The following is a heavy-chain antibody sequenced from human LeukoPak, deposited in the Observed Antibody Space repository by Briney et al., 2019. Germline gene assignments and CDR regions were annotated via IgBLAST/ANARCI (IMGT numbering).Heavy chain of an antibody. CDR1: GFTFSNYW. CDR2: IKKDGSDK. D-gene: IGHD5-24*01. J-gene: IGHJ4*02. CDR3: AKDRAWLQFDY. Sequence: GGSLRLSRAASGFTFSNYWMSWVRQAPGKGLEWVADIKKDGSDKYHVDSVKGRFTISRDNAKNSLYLQMNSLRAEDTAVYYCAKDRAWLQFDYWGQGTLVTVSS. V-gene: IGHV3-7*04.